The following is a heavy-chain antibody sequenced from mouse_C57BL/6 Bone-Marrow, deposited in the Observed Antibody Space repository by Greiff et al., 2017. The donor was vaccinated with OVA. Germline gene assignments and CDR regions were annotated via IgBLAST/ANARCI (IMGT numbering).Heavy chain of an antibody. CDR2: IDPSDSYT. CDR1: GYTFTSYW. J-gene: IGHJ4*01. Sequence: QVQLQQSGAELVKPGASVKLSCKASGYTFTSYWMQWVKQRPGQGLEWIGEIDPSDSYTNYNQKFKGKATLTVDTSSSTAYMQLSSLTSEDSAVYYCARSYDPPGYYAMDYWGQGTSVTVSS. D-gene: IGHD2-3*01. CDR3: ARSYDPPGYYAMDY. V-gene: IGHV1-50*01.